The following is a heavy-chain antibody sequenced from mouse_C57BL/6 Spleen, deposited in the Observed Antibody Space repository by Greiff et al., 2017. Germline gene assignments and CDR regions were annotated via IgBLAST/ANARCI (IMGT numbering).Heavy chain of an antibody. Sequence: EVQLQQSGAELVRPGASVKLSCTASGFNIKDYYMHWVKQRPEQGLEWIGRIDPEDGDPEYAPKFQGKATMTADTSSNTAYLQLSSLTSEDTAVYYCTTGGNYPWFAYWGQGTLVTVSA. V-gene: IGHV14-1*01. CDR2: IDPEDGDP. CDR3: TTGGNYPWFAY. D-gene: IGHD2-1*01. CDR1: GFNIKDYY. J-gene: IGHJ3*01.